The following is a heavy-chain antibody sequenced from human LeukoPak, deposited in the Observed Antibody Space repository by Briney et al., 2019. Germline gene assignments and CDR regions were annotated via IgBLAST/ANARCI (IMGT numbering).Heavy chain of an antibody. CDR3: ARAQVPAADIVVVPAALSV. CDR1: GFTFSSYG. J-gene: IGHJ6*04. CDR2: ISSSSSYI. D-gene: IGHD2-2*01. V-gene: IGHV3-21*01. Sequence: NSGRSLRLSCAASGFTFSSYGMHWVRQAPGKGLEWVSSISSSSSYIYYADSVKGRFTISRDNAKNSLYLQMNSLRAEDTAVYYCARAQVPAADIVVVPAALSVWGKGTTVTVSS.